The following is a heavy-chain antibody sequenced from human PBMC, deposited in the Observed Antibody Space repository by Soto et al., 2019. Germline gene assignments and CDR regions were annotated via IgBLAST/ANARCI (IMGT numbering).Heavy chain of an antibody. CDR2: ISYDGSNK. V-gene: IGHV3-30*03. Sequence: PGGSLGLSCAASGFTFSSYGMHWVRQAPGKGLEWVAVISYDGSNKYYADSVKGRFTISRDNSKNTLYLQMNSLRAEDTAVYYCATGHSSSDYFDYWGQGTMVTVSS. CDR3: ATGHSSSDYFDY. CDR1: GFTFSSYG. D-gene: IGHD6-6*01. J-gene: IGHJ4*02.